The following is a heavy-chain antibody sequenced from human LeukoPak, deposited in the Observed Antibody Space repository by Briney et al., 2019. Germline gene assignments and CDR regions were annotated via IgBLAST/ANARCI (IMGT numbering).Heavy chain of an antibody. D-gene: IGHD3-22*01. V-gene: IGHV1-18*01. J-gene: IGHJ4*02. CDR2: ISAYNGNT. CDR1: GYTFTSYG. CDR3: ARSDMHYDSSGYYY. Sequence: GASVKVSCKASGYTFTSYGISWVRQAPGQGLEWMGWISAYNGNTNYAQKLQGRVTMTTDTSTSTAYMELRSLRSDDTAVYHCARSDMHYDSSGYYYWGQGTLVTVSS.